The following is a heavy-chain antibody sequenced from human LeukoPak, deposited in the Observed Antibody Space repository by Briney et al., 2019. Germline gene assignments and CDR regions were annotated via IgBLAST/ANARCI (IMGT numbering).Heavy chain of an antibody. Sequence: GGSLRLSCAASGFTFSSYAMSWVRQAPGKGLEWVSAISGSGGSTYYADSVKGRFTISRDNSKNTLYLQMNSLRAEDTAVYYCAKDDPAYDFWSGYYGFDYWGQGTLVTVSS. J-gene: IGHJ4*02. D-gene: IGHD3-3*01. CDR2: ISGSGGST. V-gene: IGHV3-23*01. CDR1: GFTFSSYA. CDR3: AKDDPAYDFWSGYYGFDY.